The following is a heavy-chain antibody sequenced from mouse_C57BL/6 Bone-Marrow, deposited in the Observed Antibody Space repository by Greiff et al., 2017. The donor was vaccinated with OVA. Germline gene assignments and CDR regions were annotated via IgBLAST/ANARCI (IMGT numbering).Heavy chain of an antibody. CDR1: GYTFTSYW. D-gene: IGHD2-1*01. CDR2: INPSNGGT. V-gene: IGHV1-53*01. J-gene: IGHJ4*01. CDR3: ATYGNYLYYAMDY. Sequence: VQLQQPGTELVKPGASVKLSCKASGYTFTSYWMHWVKQRPGQGLEWIGNINPSNGGTNYNEKFKSKATLTVDKSSSTAYMQLSSLTSEDSAVYYCATYGNYLYYAMDYWGQGTSVTVSS.